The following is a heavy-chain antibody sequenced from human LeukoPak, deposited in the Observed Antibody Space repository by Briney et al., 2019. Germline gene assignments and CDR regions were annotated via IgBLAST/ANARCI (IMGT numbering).Heavy chain of an antibody. CDR1: GGSFSGYY. CDR3: ARRTYYYAFDI. D-gene: IGHD3-22*01. Sequence: PSETLSLTCAVYGGSFSGYYWSWIRQPPGKGLEWIGYIYYSGSTNYNPSLKSRVTISIDTSKNQFSLKLSSVTAADTAVYYCARRTYYYAFDIWGQGTMVTVSS. V-gene: IGHV4-59*08. J-gene: IGHJ3*02. CDR2: IYYSGST.